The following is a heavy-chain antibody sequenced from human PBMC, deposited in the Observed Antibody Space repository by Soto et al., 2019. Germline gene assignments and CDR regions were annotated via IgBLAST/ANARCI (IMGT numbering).Heavy chain of an antibody. CDR3: AKEYEYSSSWERIDY. D-gene: IGHD6-13*01. J-gene: IGHJ4*02. Sequence: EVQLLESGGGLVRPGGSLRLSCAASGFTFSSYAMSWVRQAPGKGLEWVSAISGSGVSTYYADSVKGRFTISRDNSKNTLYLQMNSLSAEDTAVYYCAKEYEYSSSWERIDYWGQGTLVTVSS. CDR2: ISGSGVST. V-gene: IGHV3-23*01. CDR1: GFTFSSYA.